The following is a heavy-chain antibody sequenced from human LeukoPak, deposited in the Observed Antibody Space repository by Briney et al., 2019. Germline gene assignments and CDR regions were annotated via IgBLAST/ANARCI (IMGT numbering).Heavy chain of an antibody. CDR2: IANSGGST. J-gene: IGHJ4*02. CDR1: GFTFTTYA. V-gene: IGHV3-23*01. Sequence: GGSLRLSCAASGFTFTTYAMSWVRLAPGKGLEWVSTIANSGGSTYYADSVKGRFTISRDNSKNMLYLQMNSLRAEDMAVYYCAKSHSVEQRGYFDYWGQGTLVTVSS. D-gene: IGHD1/OR15-1a*01. CDR3: AKSHSVEQRGYFDY.